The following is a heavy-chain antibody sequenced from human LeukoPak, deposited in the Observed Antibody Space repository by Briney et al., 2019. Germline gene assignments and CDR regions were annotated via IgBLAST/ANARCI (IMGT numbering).Heavy chain of an antibody. CDR1: GFTFSNAW. Sequence: GGSLRLSCAASGFTFSNAWMSWVRQAPGKGLEWVAVISYDGSNKYYADSVKGRFTISRDNSKNTLYLQMNSLRAEDTAVYYCARDYPLSTWVLNYYMDVWGKGTTVTVSS. V-gene: IGHV3-30*03. CDR3: ARDYPLSTWVLNYYMDV. D-gene: IGHD1-26*01. CDR2: ISYDGSNK. J-gene: IGHJ6*03.